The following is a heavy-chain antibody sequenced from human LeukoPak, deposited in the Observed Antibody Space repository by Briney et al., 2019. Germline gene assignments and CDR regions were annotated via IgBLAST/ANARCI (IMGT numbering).Heavy chain of an antibody. CDR1: GYTFTSYA. Sequence: ASVKVSCKASGYTFTSYAMNWVRQAPGQGLEWMGWINTNTGNPTYAQGFTGRFVFSLDTSVSTAYLQISSLKAEDTAVYYCARVWDGDFWSGYYKEYYFDYWGQGTLVTVSS. CDR3: ARVWDGDFWSGYYKEYYFDY. V-gene: IGHV7-4-1*02. J-gene: IGHJ4*02. CDR2: INTNTGNP. D-gene: IGHD3-3*01.